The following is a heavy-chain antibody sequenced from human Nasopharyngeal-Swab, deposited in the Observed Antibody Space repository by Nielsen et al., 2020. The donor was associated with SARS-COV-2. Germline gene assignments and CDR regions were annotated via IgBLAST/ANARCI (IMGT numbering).Heavy chain of an antibody. CDR2: ISSSGSYI. D-gene: IGHD3-22*01. CDR1: GFTFSSYS. V-gene: IGHV3-21*01. Sequence: GESLKISCAASGFTFSSYSMNWVRQAPGKGLEWVSSISSSGSYIYYADSVKGRFTISRDNAKNSLYLQMNSLRAEDTAVYYCARDQIPSYYYDSSGPNQIDYWGQGTLVTVSS. J-gene: IGHJ4*02. CDR3: ARDQIPSYYYDSSGPNQIDY.